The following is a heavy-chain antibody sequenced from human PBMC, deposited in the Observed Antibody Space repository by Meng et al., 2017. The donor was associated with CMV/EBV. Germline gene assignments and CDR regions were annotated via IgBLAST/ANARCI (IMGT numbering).Heavy chain of an antibody. Sequence: GESLKISCAASGFTFSNAWMSWVRQAPGKGLEWVGRIKSKTDGGTKDYAAPVKGRFTISRDDSKNTLYLQMNSLKTEDTAVYYCTTAPSLLYSSSWDDAFDIWGQGTMVTVSS. CDR2: IKSKTDGGTK. CDR3: TTAPSLLYSSSWDDAFDI. CDR1: GFTFSNAW. D-gene: IGHD6-13*01. J-gene: IGHJ3*02. V-gene: IGHV3-15*01.